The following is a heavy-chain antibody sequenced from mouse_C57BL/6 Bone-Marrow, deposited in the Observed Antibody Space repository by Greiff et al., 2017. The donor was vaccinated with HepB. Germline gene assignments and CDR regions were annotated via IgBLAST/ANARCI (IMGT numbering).Heavy chain of an antibody. CDR3: ARSGDGRGYFDV. V-gene: IGHV1-81*01. D-gene: IGHD2-3*01. CDR2: IYPRSGNT. CDR1: GYTFTSYG. J-gene: IGHJ1*03. Sequence: QVQLKESGAELARPGASVKLSCKASGYTFTSYGISWVKQRTGQGLEWIGEIYPRSGNTYYNEKFKGKATLTADKSSSTAYMELRSLTSEDSAVYFCARSGDGRGYFDVWGTGTTVTVSS.